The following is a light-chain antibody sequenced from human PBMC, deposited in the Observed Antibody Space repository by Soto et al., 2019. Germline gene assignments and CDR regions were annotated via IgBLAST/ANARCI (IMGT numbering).Light chain of an antibody. CDR2: DAS. Sequence: DIQMTQSPSTLSASVGDRVTITCRASQSISSWLAWYQQKPGEAPKLLIYDASSLESGVPSRFSGSGSGTEFTLTISRLQHDDFATYDCQQYNSYRTFGQGTKVDIK. J-gene: IGKJ1*01. CDR1: QSISSW. V-gene: IGKV1-5*01. CDR3: QQYNSYRT.